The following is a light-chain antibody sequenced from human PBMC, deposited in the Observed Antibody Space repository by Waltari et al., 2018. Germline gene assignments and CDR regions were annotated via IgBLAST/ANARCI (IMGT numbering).Light chain of an antibody. Sequence: QSMLTHPPSVSGAPGQRVTISCSNIGAHLDVHWYQQLPGSAPKLLIYANTNRPSGVPDRFSGSKSGTSASLAITGLQAEDEADYYCQSYDVTLRYVFGPGTKVTVL. J-gene: IGLJ1*01. CDR3: QSYDVTLRYV. CDR1: NIGAHLD. CDR2: ANT. V-gene: IGLV1-40*01.